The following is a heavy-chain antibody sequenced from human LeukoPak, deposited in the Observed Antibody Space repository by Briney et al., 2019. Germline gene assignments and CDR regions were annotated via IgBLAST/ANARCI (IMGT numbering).Heavy chain of an antibody. Sequence: ASVKVSCKASGYTFTGYYMHWVRQAPGQGLEWMGWISAYNGNTNYAQKLQGRVTMTTDTSTSTAYMELRSLRSDDTAVYYCAREGHYYDSSGYSPFDYWGQGTLVTVSS. CDR3: AREGHYYDSSGYSPFDY. D-gene: IGHD3-22*01. CDR1: GYTFTGYY. J-gene: IGHJ4*02. CDR2: ISAYNGNT. V-gene: IGHV1-18*04.